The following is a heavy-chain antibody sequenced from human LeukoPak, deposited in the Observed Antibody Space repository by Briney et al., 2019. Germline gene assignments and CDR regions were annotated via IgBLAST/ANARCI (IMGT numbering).Heavy chain of an antibody. J-gene: IGHJ3*02. V-gene: IGHV4-59*01. D-gene: IGHD6-13*01. CDR2: INYSGST. Sequence: PSETLSLTCTVSGGSISSNYWSWIRQPPGKGLEWIAYINYSGSTNYKSSLKSRVTISVGTSKNQFSQKLSSVTAADTAFYYCARRIAAADSFDIWGQGRMVTVSS. CDR1: GGSISSNY. CDR3: ARRIAAADSFDI.